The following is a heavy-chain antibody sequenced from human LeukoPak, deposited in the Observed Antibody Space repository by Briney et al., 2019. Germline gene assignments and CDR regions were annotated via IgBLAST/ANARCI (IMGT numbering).Heavy chain of an antibody. D-gene: IGHD3-16*01. CDR2: ISSSGSTI. V-gene: IGHV3-48*03. CDR1: GFTFSSYE. Sequence: HPGGSLRLSCAASGFTFSSYEMNWVRQAPGKGLEWVSYISSSGSTIYYADSVKGRFTISRDNAKNSLYLQMNSLRAEDTAVYYCASPVGVSHWYFDLWGRGTLVTVSS. J-gene: IGHJ2*01. CDR3: ASPVGVSHWYFDL.